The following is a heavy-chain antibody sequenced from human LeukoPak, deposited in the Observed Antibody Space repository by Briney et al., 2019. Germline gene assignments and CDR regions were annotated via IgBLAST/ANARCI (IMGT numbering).Heavy chain of an antibody. CDR3: ASSLAAGTIDY. V-gene: IGHV4-4*09. J-gene: IGHJ4*02. D-gene: IGHD6-13*01. CDR2: SGST. CDR1: GGSISSYY. Sequence: SETLSLTCTVSGGSISSYYWSWIRQPPGKGLEWIGYSGSTNYNPSLKSRVTISVDTSKNQFSLKLSSVTAADTAVYYCASSLAAGTIDYWGQGTLVTVSS.